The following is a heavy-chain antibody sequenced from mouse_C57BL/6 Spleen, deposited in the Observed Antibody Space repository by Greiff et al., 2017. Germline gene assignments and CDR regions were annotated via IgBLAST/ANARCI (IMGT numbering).Heavy chain of an antibody. Sequence: QVQLQQPGTELVKPGASVKLSCKASGYTFTSYWMHWVKQRPGQGLEWIGNINPSNGGTNYNEKFKSKAKLTVDKSSSKAYMQLSSLTSEDSAVYYGARDDYEDWFAYWGQGTLVTVSA. CDR1: GYTFTSYW. D-gene: IGHD2-4*01. CDR3: ARDDYEDWFAY. V-gene: IGHV1-53*01. CDR2: INPSNGGT. J-gene: IGHJ3*01.